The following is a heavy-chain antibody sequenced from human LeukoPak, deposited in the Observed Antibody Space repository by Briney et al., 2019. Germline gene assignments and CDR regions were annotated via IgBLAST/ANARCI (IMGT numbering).Heavy chain of an antibody. Sequence: ASVKVSCKASGYSFVLYGISWVRQAPGQGPEWMGWISNYNGNTKYAQKFQGRVTMTTDTSTSTAYMELRSLRSDDTAVYYCARDDDHGLCVNIDDWGQGTLVTVSS. CDR1: GYSFVLYG. D-gene: IGHD1-1*01. CDR2: ISNYNGNT. V-gene: IGHV1-18*01. J-gene: IGHJ4*02. CDR3: ARDDDHGLCVNIDD.